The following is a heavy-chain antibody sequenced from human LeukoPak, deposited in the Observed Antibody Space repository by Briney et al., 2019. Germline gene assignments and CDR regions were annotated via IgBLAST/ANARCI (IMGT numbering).Heavy chain of an antibody. CDR3: ARHVSSGWNCFDY. Sequence: GESLKISCKVSGYSFTTYWIGWVRQMPGKGLEWMGIIYPGDSDTRYSPSFQGQVTISADKSISTAYLQWSSLKASDTAMYYCARHVSSGWNCFDYWGQGTLVTVSS. D-gene: IGHD6-19*01. J-gene: IGHJ4*02. CDR2: IYPGDSDT. CDR1: GYSFTTYW. V-gene: IGHV5-51*01.